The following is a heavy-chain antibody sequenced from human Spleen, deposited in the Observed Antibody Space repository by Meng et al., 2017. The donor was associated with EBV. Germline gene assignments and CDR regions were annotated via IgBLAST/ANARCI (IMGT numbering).Heavy chain of an antibody. CDR2: TYYRSKWYN. V-gene: IGHV6-1*01. D-gene: IGHD4-17*01. J-gene: IGHJ4*02. Sequence: QVQLQQPGPGLVKASQTPPLTCAISGDSVSRNNIAWNWIRQSSSRGLEWLGRTYYRSKWYNDYAVSVKSRITINPDSSKNQFSLQLNSVTPEDTAVYYCARSSIYGDYGFDYWGQGTLVTVSS. CDR1: GDSVSRNNIA. CDR3: ARSSIYGDYGFDY.